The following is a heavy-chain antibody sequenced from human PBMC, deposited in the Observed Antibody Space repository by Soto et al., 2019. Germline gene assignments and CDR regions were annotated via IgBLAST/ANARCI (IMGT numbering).Heavy chain of an antibody. J-gene: IGHJ4*02. CDR1: GFTFTTYA. CDR3: AKKIAFWSGYSDF. Sequence: GGSLRLSCAASGFTFTTYAMGWVRQAPGKGLQWVSVISGSGGTTYYADSVKGRFTISRDNSNNTLFLQMNSLRPEDTAVYYCAKKIAFWSGYSDFWGQGTLVTVSS. CDR2: ISGSGGTT. V-gene: IGHV3-23*01. D-gene: IGHD3-3*01.